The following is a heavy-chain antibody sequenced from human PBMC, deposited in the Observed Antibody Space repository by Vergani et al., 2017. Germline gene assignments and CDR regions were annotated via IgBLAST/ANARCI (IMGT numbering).Heavy chain of an antibody. D-gene: IGHD5-18*01. Sequence: QLQLQESGPGLVKPSETPSLTCTVSGGSITYGAFYWGWIRQSPGKGLEWIGSIYASGSTYYSPSLKSRVAISIDTSKNHFSLRLSSVTAADTAVYYCARHLRGYSYGVFDYWGQGREVTVSS. CDR2: IYASGST. CDR1: GGSITYGAFY. V-gene: IGHV4-39*01. J-gene: IGHJ4*02. CDR3: ARHLRGYSYGVFDY.